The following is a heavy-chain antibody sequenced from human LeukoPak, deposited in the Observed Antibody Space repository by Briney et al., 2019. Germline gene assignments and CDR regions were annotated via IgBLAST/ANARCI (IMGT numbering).Heavy chain of an antibody. V-gene: IGHV3-23*01. CDR3: AKAVPTRYSSSWYYFDY. Sequence: GGSLRLSCAASGFTFSSYAMSWVRQAPGKGLEWVSAISGSGGSTYYADSVKGRFTISRENSKNTLYLQMNSLRAEDTAVYYCAKAVPTRYSSSWYYFDYWGQGTLVTVSS. CDR2: ISGSGGST. CDR1: GFTFSSYA. J-gene: IGHJ4*02. D-gene: IGHD6-13*01.